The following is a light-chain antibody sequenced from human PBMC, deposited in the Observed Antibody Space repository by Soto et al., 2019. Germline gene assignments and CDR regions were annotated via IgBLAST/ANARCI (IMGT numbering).Light chain of an antibody. J-gene: IGLJ1*01. V-gene: IGLV2-14*03. Sequence: QSALTQPASVSRSPGQSITISCTGSSSDIGGYDYVSWYQQYPGKAPKLMIYDVSNRPSGVSNRFSGSKSGNTASLTISGLQADDEADYYCSSFTSSTTRVFGTGTKLTVL. CDR3: SSFTSSTTRV. CDR2: DVS. CDR1: SSDIGGYDY.